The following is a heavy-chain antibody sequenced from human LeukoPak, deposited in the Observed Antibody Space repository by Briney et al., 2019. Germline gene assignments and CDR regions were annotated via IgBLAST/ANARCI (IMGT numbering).Heavy chain of an antibody. CDR3: VRRGGSQYSPCWY. Sequence: PGGSLRLSCAASGFTFSSYAMSWVRQAPGKGLEWVSTISDGGGGTYYADSVKGRFTISRDNSKNTVFLQMHRLTAEDTAAYYCVRRGGSQYSPCWYWGQGTLVTVSS. CDR2: ISDGGGGT. CDR1: GFTFSSYA. V-gene: IGHV3-23*01. D-gene: IGHD1-26*01. J-gene: IGHJ4*02.